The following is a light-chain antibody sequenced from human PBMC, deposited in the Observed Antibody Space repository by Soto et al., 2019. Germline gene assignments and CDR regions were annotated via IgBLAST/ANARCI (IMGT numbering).Light chain of an antibody. J-gene: IGLJ2*01. CDR2: STG. V-gene: IGLV7-43*01. CDR1: TGAVTSGSY. CDR3: LLYYGDSHLVV. Sequence: QAVVTQEPSLTVSPGGTVTLTCASCTGAVTSGSYPSWFQQKPGQAPRALIYSTGDKHPWTPARFSASLLGDKAALTLSGVQAEDEGDYYCLLYYGDSHLVVFGGGTKLTVL.